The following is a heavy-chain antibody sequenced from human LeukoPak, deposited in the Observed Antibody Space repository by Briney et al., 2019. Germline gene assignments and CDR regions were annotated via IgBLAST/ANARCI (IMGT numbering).Heavy chain of an antibody. CDR1: GFTFSSYG. CDR2: ISYDGSNK. D-gene: IGHD3-3*01. CDR3: AKDDPWSL. J-gene: IGHJ4*02. Sequence: PGGSLRLSCAASGFTFSSYGMHWVRQAPGKGLEWVAVISYDGSNKYYADSVKGRFTISRDNSKNTLYLQMNSLRAEDTAVYYCAKDDPWSLRGQGTLVTVSS. V-gene: IGHV3-30*18.